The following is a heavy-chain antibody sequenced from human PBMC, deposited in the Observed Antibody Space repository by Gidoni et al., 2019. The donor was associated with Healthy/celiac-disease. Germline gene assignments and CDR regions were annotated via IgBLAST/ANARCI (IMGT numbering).Heavy chain of an antibody. CDR1: GFTFSSYG. CDR2: RWYDGSNK. Sequence: QVQLVESGGGVVQPGSSLRLSCAASGFTFSSYGMHWVRQAPGKGLEWVAVRWYDGSNKYYADSVKGRFTISRDNSKNTLYLQMNSLRAEDTAVYYCARDPEPWYFDLWGRGTLVTVSS. V-gene: IGHV3-33*01. J-gene: IGHJ2*01. CDR3: ARDPEPWYFDL.